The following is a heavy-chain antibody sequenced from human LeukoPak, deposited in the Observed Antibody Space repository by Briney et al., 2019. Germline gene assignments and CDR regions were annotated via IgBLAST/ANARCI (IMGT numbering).Heavy chain of an antibody. J-gene: IGHJ4*02. Sequence: ASVKVSCKASRYTFTGYYMHWVRQAPGQGLEWMGWINPNSGGTNYAQKFQGRVTMTRDTSISTAYMELSRLRSDDTALYYCARERYYSSGNYNNRIDYWGQGTLVTVSS. V-gene: IGHV1-2*02. D-gene: IGHD3-10*01. CDR2: INPNSGGT. CDR1: RYTFTGYY. CDR3: ARERYYSSGNYNNRIDY.